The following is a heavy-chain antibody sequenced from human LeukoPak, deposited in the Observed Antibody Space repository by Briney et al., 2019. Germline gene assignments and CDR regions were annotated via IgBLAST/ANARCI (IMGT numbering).Heavy chain of an antibody. CDR2: ISAYNGNT. CDR3: ARGEHGTTWYVDY. V-gene: IGHV1-18*01. Sequence: ASVKVSCKASGYTFTSYGISWVRQAPGQGLEWMGWISAYNGNTNYAQKVQGRVTMTTDTFTNTVYMELRNLRSDDTAVYYCARGEHGTTWYVDYWGQGTQVTVSS. CDR1: GYTFTSYG. D-gene: IGHD6-13*01. J-gene: IGHJ4*02.